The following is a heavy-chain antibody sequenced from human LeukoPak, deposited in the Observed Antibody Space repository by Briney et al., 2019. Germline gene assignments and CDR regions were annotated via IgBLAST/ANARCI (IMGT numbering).Heavy chain of an antibody. CDR2: ISWNSGSI. CDR3: AKGQSYYYDSSGYYRAYYFDY. Sequence: GRSLRLSCAASGFTFDDYAMHWVRQAPGKGLEWVSGISWNSGSIVYADSVKGRFTISRDNAKNSLYLQMNSLRAEDTALYYCAKGQSYYYDSSGYYRAYYFDYWGQGTLVTVSS. V-gene: IGHV3-9*01. D-gene: IGHD3-22*01. CDR1: GFTFDDYA. J-gene: IGHJ4*02.